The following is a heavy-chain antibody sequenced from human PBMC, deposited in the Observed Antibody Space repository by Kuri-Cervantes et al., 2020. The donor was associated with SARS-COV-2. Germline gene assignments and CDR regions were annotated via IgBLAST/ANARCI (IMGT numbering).Heavy chain of an antibody. CDR3: ARDGYFDWLFQGDYFDY. D-gene: IGHD3-9*01. Sequence: GGSLRLSCAASGFTVSSNEMSWVRQAPGKGLEWVSSISGGSTYYADSVKGRFTISRDNSKNTLYLQMNSLRAEDTAVYYCARDGYFDWLFQGDYFDYWGQGTLVTVSS. J-gene: IGHJ4*02. CDR1: GFTVSSNE. V-gene: IGHV3-38-3*01. CDR2: ISGGST.